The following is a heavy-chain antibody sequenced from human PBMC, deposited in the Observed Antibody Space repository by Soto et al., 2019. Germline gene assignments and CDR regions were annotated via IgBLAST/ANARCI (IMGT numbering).Heavy chain of an antibody. CDR2: ISYDGSNK. V-gene: IGHV3-30*18. Sequence: QVQLVESGGGVVQPGRSLRLSCAASGFTFSSYGMHWVRQAPGKGLEWVAVISYDGSNKYYADSVKGRFTISRDNSKNTLYLQMNSLRAEDTAVYYCAKIPDYYDSSGYDFDYWGQGTLVTVSS. CDR1: GFTFSSYG. J-gene: IGHJ4*02. D-gene: IGHD3-22*01. CDR3: AKIPDYYDSSGYDFDY.